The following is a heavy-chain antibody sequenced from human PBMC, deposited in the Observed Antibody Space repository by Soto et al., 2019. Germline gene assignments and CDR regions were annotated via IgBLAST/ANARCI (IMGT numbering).Heavy chain of an antibody. Sequence: SETLSLTCTVSGGSISSGGYYWSWIRQHPGKGLEWIGYIYYSGSTYYNPSLKSRVTISVDTSKNQFSLKLSSVTAADTAVYYCARSYYDILTGYPPGFGMDVWGQGTTVTVSS. D-gene: IGHD3-9*01. CDR1: GGSISSGGYY. CDR2: IYYSGST. CDR3: ARSYYDILTGYPPGFGMDV. J-gene: IGHJ6*02. V-gene: IGHV4-31*03.